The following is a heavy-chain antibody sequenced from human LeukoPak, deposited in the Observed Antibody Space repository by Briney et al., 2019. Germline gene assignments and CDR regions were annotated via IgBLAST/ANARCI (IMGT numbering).Heavy chain of an antibody. CDR2: IYTSATT. J-gene: IGHJ5*02. V-gene: IGHV4-4*07. Sequence: SETLSLPCTVSGGPISGYYWTWLRQPAGKGLEWIVPIYTSATTKYNPSHKSLLTMSLDTSKNQFSLKLTSVTPADTAVYYCARGDRDFGHWGQGTLVTVSS. CDR3: ARGDRDFGH. D-gene: IGHD3-22*01. CDR1: GGPISGYY.